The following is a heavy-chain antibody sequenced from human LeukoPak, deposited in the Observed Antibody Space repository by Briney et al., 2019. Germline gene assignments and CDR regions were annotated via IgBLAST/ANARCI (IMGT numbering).Heavy chain of an antibody. J-gene: IGHJ3*02. D-gene: IGHD3-10*01. Sequence: GGSLRLSCAASGFTFSSYSMNWVRQAPGKGLEWVSSISSSSSYIYYADSVKGRFTISRDNAKNSLYLQMNSLRAEDTAVYYCARGGLSGAFDIWGQGTMVTVSS. CDR1: GFTFSSYS. CDR3: ARGGLSGAFDI. V-gene: IGHV3-21*01. CDR2: ISSSSSYI.